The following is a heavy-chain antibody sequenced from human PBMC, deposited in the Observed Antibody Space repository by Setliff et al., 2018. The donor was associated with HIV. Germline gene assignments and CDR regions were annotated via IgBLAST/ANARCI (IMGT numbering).Heavy chain of an antibody. J-gene: IGHJ4*02. D-gene: IGHD5-12*01. V-gene: IGHV4-34*01. CDR2: INDSGKT. CDR3: AAWGPRYSYGPFHFDY. CDR1: NESFSGYY. Sequence: PSETLSLTCAVYNESFSGYYWSWIRQPPGKGLEWIGEINDSGKTNYNPRLKSRLTLSVDVSRNQFSLRLTSLTAADAAMYFCAAWGPRYSYGPFHFDYWGQGALVTVSS.